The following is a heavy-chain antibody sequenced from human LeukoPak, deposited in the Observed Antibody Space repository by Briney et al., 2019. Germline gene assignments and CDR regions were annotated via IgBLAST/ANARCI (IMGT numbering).Heavy chain of an antibody. D-gene: IGHD3-16*01. Sequence: PGGSLRLSCAASGFTFSSYAMSWVRQAPGKGLEWVSAISGSGGSTYYADSVKGRFTVSRDNSKNTLYLQMNSLRAEDTAVYYCAKGGERGTYYFDSWGQGTLVTVSS. CDR1: GFTFSSYA. CDR3: AKGGERGTYYFDS. V-gene: IGHV3-23*01. J-gene: IGHJ4*02. CDR2: ISGSGGST.